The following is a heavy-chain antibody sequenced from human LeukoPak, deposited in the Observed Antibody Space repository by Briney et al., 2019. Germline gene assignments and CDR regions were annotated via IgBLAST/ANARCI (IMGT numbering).Heavy chain of an antibody. CDR2: INSDGSST. J-gene: IGHJ4*02. D-gene: IGHD6-19*01. Sequence: GGSLRLSCAASGFTFSSYWMHWVRQAPGKGLVWVSRINSDGSSTSYADSVMGRFTISRDNAKNTLYLQMNSLRAEDTAVYYCAREVYSSGWSSFDYWGQGTLVTVSS. CDR3: AREVYSSGWSSFDY. CDR1: GFTFSSYW. V-gene: IGHV3-74*01.